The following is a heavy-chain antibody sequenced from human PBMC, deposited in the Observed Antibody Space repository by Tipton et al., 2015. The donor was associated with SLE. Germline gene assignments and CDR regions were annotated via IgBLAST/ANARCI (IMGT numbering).Heavy chain of an antibody. CDR1: GFTFSSYC. J-gene: IGHJ6*02. CDR2: IKQDGGEK. D-gene: IGHD4-11*01. CDR3: ARMTTVSTFYYYGMDV. V-gene: IGHV3-7*01. Sequence: SLRLSCAASGFTFSSYCMSWVRQAPGKGLEWVANIKQDGGEKYYVDSVKGRFAVSRDNAKNSLFLQMYSLRAEDTAVYYCARMTTVSTFYYYGMDVWGQGTTVTVSS.